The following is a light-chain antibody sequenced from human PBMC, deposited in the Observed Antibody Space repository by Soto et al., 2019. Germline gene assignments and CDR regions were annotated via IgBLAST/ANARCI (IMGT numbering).Light chain of an antibody. Sequence: QSVLTQPASMSGSPGQSITISCTGTSSDVDGYNYVSWYQQHPGRAPKLMIYDVTNRPSGVSNRFSGSKSGNTASLTISGLQAEDEADYYCSSYTGSNTHYVFGTGTKLTVL. CDR2: DVT. V-gene: IGLV2-14*03. J-gene: IGLJ1*01. CDR1: SSDVDGYNY. CDR3: SSYTGSNTHYV.